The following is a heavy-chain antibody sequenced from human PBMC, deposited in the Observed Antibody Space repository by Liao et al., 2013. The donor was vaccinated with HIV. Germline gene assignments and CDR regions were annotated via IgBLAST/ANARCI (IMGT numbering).Heavy chain of an antibody. CDR3: ARGLYHDILTWRAKDAFDI. V-gene: IGHV4-39*07. J-gene: IGHJ3*02. CDR2: IYYSGST. Sequence: QLQLQESGPGLVKPSETLSLTCTVSGGSISSSSYYWGWIRQPPGKGLEWIGSIYYSGSTNYNPSLKSRVTISVDMSKNQFSLKLSSVTAADTAVYYCARGLYHDILTWRAKDAFDIWGQGTQVTVSS. D-gene: IGHD3-9*01. CDR1: GGSISSSSYY.